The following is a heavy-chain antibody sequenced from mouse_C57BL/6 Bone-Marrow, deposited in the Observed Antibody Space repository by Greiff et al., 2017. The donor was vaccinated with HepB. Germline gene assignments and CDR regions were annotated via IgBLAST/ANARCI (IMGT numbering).Heavy chain of an antibody. D-gene: IGHD1-1*01. CDR2: IDPENGDT. CDR3: TATVPWFAY. CDR1: GFNIKDDY. Sequence: VQLQQSGAELVRPGASVKLSCTASGFNIKDDYMHWVKQRPEQGLEWIGWIDPENGDTEDASKFQGKATITADTSSNTAYLQLSSLTSEDTAVYYCTATVPWFAYWGQGTLVTVSA. J-gene: IGHJ3*01. V-gene: IGHV14-4*01.